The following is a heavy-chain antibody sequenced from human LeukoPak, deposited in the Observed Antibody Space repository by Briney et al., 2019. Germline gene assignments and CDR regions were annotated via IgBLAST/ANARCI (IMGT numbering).Heavy chain of an antibody. Sequence: PGGSLRLSCAASGFTFSSYAMKWVRQAPGKGLEWVSYISGSGNTIYYADSVKGRFSISRDNAKNSLYLQMNSLRDEDTAVYYCARDFYYGSGSSLDYWGQGTLVTVSS. D-gene: IGHD3-10*01. CDR1: GFTFSSYA. J-gene: IGHJ4*02. V-gene: IGHV3-48*02. CDR3: ARDFYYGSGSSLDY. CDR2: ISGSGNTI.